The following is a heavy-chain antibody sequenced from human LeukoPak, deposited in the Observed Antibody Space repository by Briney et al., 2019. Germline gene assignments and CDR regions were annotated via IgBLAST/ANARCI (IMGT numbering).Heavy chain of an antibody. CDR1: GFTFSSYS. CDR3: ARDPESGYDINMDV. CDR2: ISSSSSYI. Sequence: GGSLRLSCAASGFTFSSYSMNWVRQAPGRGLEWVSSISSSSSYIYYADSVKGRFTISRDNAKNSLYLQMNSLRAEDTAVYYCARDPESGYDINMDVWGKGTTVTVSS. J-gene: IGHJ6*03. V-gene: IGHV3-21*01. D-gene: IGHD5-12*01.